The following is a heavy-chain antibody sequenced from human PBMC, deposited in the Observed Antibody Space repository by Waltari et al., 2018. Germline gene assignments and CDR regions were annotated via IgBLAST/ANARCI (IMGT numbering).Heavy chain of an antibody. CDR1: GFTLSLNY. D-gene: IGHD3-22*01. CDR3: ARAYYYDDSRSEGYWFDP. V-gene: IGHV3-66*02. CDR2: IYRGGNT. J-gene: IGHJ5*02. Sequence: EVQLVESGGGLVQPGGSLRLSCAASGFTLSLNYMNWARQAPGKGLEWVSVIYRGGNTYYADSVKGRFTISRDDSKNTLYLQMNSLRAEDTAVYYCARAYYYDDSRSEGYWFDPWGRGTLVTISS.